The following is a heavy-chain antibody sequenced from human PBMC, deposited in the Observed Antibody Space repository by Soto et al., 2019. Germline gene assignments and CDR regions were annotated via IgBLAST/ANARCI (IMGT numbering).Heavy chain of an antibody. V-gene: IGHV4-34*01. CDR1: GGSFSGYY. D-gene: IGHD6-19*01. CDR2: INHSGST. Sequence: QVQLQQWGAGLLKPSETLSLTCAVYGGSFSGYYWSWIRQPPGKGLEWIGEINHSGSTNYNPSLTSRVTISVDTSKNQFSLKLSSVTAADTAVYYCARSSGWYSWFDYWGQGTLVTVSS. CDR3: ARSSGWYSWFDY. J-gene: IGHJ4*02.